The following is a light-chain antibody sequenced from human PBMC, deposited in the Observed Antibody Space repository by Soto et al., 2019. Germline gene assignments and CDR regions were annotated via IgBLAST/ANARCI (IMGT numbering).Light chain of an antibody. CDR3: SSYTSSSTFYV. J-gene: IGLJ1*01. V-gene: IGLV2-14*01. CDR1: SSDVGGYNY. Sequence: QSVLTQPASVSGSPGQSSTISCTGTSSDVGGYNYVSWYQQHPGKAPKLVIYDVSNRPSGVSNRFSGSKSGNTASLTISGLQAEDEADYYCSSYTSSSTFYVFGTGTKVTVL. CDR2: DVS.